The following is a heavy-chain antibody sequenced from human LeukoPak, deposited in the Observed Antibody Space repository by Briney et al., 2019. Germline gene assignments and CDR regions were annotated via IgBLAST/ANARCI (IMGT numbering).Heavy chain of an antibody. V-gene: IGHV3-7*01. CDR2: IKQDGSEK. CDR3: ARGGKYPARAFDY. CDR1: GFTFSSYW. J-gene: IGHJ4*02. D-gene: IGHD6-25*01. Sequence: GGSLRLSCAASGFTFSSYWMSWVRQAPGKGLEWVANIKQDGSEKYYVDSVKGRFTISRDNAKDSLYLQMNSLRAEDTAVYYCARGGKYPARAFDYWGQGTLVTVSS.